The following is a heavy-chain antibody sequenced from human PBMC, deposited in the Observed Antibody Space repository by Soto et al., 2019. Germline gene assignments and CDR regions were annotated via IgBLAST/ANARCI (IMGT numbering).Heavy chain of an antibody. D-gene: IGHD3-10*01. CDR3: ARRERYYGSPGWFDP. CDR2: IHTSGST. J-gene: IGHJ5*02. CDR1: GGSISSFS. Sequence: PSETLSLTCTVSGGSISSFSWSWIRQPAGKGLEWIGLIHTSGSTNYNPSLRGRVAMSVDTSKNQFSLNLSSVTAADTAMYFCARRERYYGSPGWFDPWGPGTLVTVSS. V-gene: IGHV4-4*07.